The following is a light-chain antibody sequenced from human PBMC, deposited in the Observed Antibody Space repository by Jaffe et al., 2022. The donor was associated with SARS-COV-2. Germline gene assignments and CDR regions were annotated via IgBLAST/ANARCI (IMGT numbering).Light chain of an antibody. CDR2: GAS. Sequence: EIVMTQSPATLSVSPGERATLSCRASQSVSSNLAWYQQKPGQAPRLLIYGASTRATGIPARFSGSGSGTEFTLTISSLQSEDFAVYYCQQCNKLITFGQGTRLEIK. V-gene: IGKV3-15*01. J-gene: IGKJ5*01. CDR3: QQCNKLIT. CDR1: QSVSSN.